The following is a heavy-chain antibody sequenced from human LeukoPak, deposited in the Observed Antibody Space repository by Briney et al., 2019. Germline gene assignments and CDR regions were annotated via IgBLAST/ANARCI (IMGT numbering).Heavy chain of an antibody. J-gene: IGHJ4*02. V-gene: IGHV4-34*01. CDR1: GGSFSGYY. D-gene: IGHD6-13*01. Sequence: SETLSLTCAVYGGSFSGYYWSWIRQPPGKGLEWIGEINHSGSTNYNPSLKSRVTISVDTSKNQFSLKLSSVTAADTAVYYCARVSHSSWHYFDYWGQGTLVTVSS. CDR2: INHSGST. CDR3: ARVSHSSWHYFDY.